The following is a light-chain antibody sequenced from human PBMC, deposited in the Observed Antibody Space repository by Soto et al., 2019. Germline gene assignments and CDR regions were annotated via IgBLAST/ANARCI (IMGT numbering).Light chain of an antibody. CDR1: SSDVGGYNF. CDR3: CSYASSSTYV. V-gene: IGLV2-14*01. CDR2: DVS. Sequence: QSALTQPASVSGSPGQSITISCTGTSSDVGGYNFVSWYQQYPGKALKFIIYDVSNRPSGVSNRFSGSKSGNTASLTISGLRAEDEADYYCCSYASSSTYVFGTGTKLTVL. J-gene: IGLJ1*01.